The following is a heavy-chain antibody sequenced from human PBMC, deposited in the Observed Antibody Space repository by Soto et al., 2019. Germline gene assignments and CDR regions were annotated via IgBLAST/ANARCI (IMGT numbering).Heavy chain of an antibody. CDR3: ASQYMYSSGLYVYGMDV. J-gene: IGHJ6*02. D-gene: IGHD6-19*01. CDR1: GFTFSRYW. Sequence: EVQLVESGGGLVQPGGSLRLSCAASGFTFSRYWMHWVRQAPGKGLAWLSRIDSGGSTTYYADSVKGRFTISRDNDKATVYLQMNSLRAEDTAVYYCASQYMYSSGLYVYGMDVWAQGTAVTVSS. V-gene: IGHV3-74*02. CDR2: IDSGGSTT.